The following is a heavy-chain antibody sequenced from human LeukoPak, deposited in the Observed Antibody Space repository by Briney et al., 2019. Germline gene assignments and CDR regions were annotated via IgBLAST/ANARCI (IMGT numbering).Heavy chain of an antibody. V-gene: IGHV4-30-4*01. CDR1: GGSISSGDYY. CDR3: ASDREDYYGSGSLTHWFDP. Sequence: SETLSLTCTVSGGSISSGDYYWSWIRQPPGKGLEWIGYIYYSGSTYYNPSLKSRVTISVDTSKNQFSLKLSSVTAADTAVYYCASDREDYYGSGSLTHWFDPWGQGTLVTVSS. J-gene: IGHJ5*02. D-gene: IGHD3-10*01. CDR2: IYYSGST.